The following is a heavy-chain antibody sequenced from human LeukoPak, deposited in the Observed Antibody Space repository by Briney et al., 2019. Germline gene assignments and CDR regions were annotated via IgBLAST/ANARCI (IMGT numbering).Heavy chain of an antibody. J-gene: IGHJ5*02. V-gene: IGHV4-34*01. CDR1: GGSFSGYY. D-gene: IGHD2-15*01. CDR2: INHSGST. CDR3: ARSPLLRLLRWFDP. Sequence: SETLSLTCAVYGGSFSGYYWSWIRQPPGKGLEWIGEINHSGSTNYNPSLKSRVTISVDTSKNQFSLKLSSVTAADTAVYYCARSPLLRLLRWFDPWGQGTLVTVSS.